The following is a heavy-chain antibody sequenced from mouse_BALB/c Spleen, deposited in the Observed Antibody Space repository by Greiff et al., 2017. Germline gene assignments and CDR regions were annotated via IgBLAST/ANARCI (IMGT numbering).Heavy chain of an antibody. CDR1: GFTFSSYG. J-gene: IGHJ2*01. Sequence: EVKLVESGGDLVKPGGSLKLSCAASGFTFSSYGMSWVRQTPDKRLEWVATISSGGSYTYYPDSVKGRFTISRDNAKNTLYLQMSSLKSEDTAMYYCARHDYDVYFDYWGQGTTLTVSS. CDR3: ARHDYDVYFDY. V-gene: IGHV5-6*02. D-gene: IGHD2-4*01. CDR2: ISSGGSYT.